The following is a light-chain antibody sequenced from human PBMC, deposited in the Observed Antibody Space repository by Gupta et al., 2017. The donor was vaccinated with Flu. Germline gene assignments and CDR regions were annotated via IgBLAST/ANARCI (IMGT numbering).Light chain of an antibody. CDR3: MQALQTPT. CDR2: LGS. CDR1: QSLLHSNGYNY. Sequence: SISCRSSQSLLHSNGYNYLDWYLQKPGQSPQLLIYLGSNRASGVPDRFSGSGSGTDFTLKISRVEAEDVGVYYCMQALQTPTFGQGTRLEIK. J-gene: IGKJ5*01. V-gene: IGKV2-28*01.